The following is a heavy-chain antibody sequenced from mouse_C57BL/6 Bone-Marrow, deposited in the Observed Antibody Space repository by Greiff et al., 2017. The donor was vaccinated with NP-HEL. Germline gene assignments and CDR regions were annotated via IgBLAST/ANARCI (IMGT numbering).Heavy chain of an antibody. CDR1: GYTFTDYY. CDR2: IYPGSGNT. CDR3: ARWSLLLMDY. D-gene: IGHD6-1*01. J-gene: IGHJ4*01. Sequence: VKLQESGAELVRPGASVKLSCKASGYTFTDYYINWVKQRPGQGLEWIARIYPGSGNTYYNEKFKGKATLTAEKSSSTAYMQLSSLTSEDSAVYFCARWSLLLMDYWGQGTSVTVSS. V-gene: IGHV1-76*01.